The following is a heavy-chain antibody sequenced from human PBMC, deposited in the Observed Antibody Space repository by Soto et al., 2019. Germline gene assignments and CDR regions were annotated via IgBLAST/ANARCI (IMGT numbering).Heavy chain of an antibody. D-gene: IGHD3-22*01. CDR2: VIPIFGTA. CDR1: GGTFSSYA. CDR3: ARGFTMIVLRHYGMDV. V-gene: IGHV1-69*13. J-gene: IGHJ6*02. Sequence: SVKVSCKASGGTFSSYAISWVRQAPGQGLEWMGGVIPIFGTANYAQKFQGRVTITADESTSTAYMELSSLRSEDTAVYYCARGFTMIVLRHYGMDVWGQGTTVTVSS.